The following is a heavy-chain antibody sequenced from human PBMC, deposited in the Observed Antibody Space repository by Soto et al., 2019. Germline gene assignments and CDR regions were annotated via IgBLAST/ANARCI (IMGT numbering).Heavy chain of an antibody. D-gene: IGHD2-2*01. CDR2: IYYGGST. J-gene: IGHJ4*02. CDR3: ARGRDCSTSSCSLDLRLGYYFDK. Sequence: QVQLQESGPGLVKPSQTLSLTCTVSGGSISSGGYYWSWIRQHPGKGLEWIGYIYYGGSTYYNPSLMSRVTISVDTSKNQFALKLSSVTAADTAVYYCARGRDCSTSSCSLDLRLGYYFDKWGQGTLVTVSS. V-gene: IGHV4-31*03. CDR1: GGSISSGGYY.